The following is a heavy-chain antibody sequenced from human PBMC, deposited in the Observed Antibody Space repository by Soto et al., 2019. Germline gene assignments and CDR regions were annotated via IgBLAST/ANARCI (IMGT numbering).Heavy chain of an antibody. J-gene: IGHJ4*02. CDR1: GFTFSSYA. D-gene: IGHD3-3*01. V-gene: IGHV3-23*01. CDR3: AKEGGTIFGVVITVPNYFDY. Sequence: GGSLRLSCAASGFTFSSYAMSWVRQAPGKGLEWVSAISGSGGSTYYADSVKGRFTISRDNSKNTLYLQMNSLRAEDTAVYYCAKEGGTIFGVVITVPNYFDYWGQGTLVTVSS. CDR2: ISGSGGST.